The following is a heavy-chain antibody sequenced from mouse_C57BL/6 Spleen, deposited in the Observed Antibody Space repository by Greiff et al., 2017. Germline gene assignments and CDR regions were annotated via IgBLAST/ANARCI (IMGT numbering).Heavy chain of an antibody. CDR1: GFTFSSYA. Sequence: EVHLVESGGGLVKPGGSLKLSCAASGFTFSSYAMSWVRQTPEKRLEWVATISDGGSYTYYPDNVKGRFTISRDNAKNNLYLQMSHLKSEDTAMYYCARGGVYDASWFAYWGQGTLVTVSA. V-gene: IGHV5-4*01. CDR3: ARGGVYDASWFAY. D-gene: IGHD2-3*01. CDR2: ISDGGSYT. J-gene: IGHJ3*01.